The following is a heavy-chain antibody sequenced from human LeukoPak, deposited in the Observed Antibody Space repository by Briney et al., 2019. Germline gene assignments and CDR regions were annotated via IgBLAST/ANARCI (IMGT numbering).Heavy chain of an antibody. J-gene: IGHJ6*03. D-gene: IGHD1-26*01. Sequence: GGSLRLSCAASGFTFNIYNMSWVRQAPGKALEWVSSITSSSTYTYYADSVKGRYTISRDNAKNSLYLQMNGLRAEDTAVYYCARDPYSGDYGPYYYYYMDVWGKGTTVTISS. CDR1: GFTFNIYN. V-gene: IGHV3-21*01. CDR2: ITSSSTYT. CDR3: ARDPYSGDYGPYYYYYMDV.